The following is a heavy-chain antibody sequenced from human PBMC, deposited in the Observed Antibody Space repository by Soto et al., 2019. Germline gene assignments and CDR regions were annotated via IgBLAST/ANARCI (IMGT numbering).Heavy chain of an antibody. V-gene: IGHV3-33*01. D-gene: IGHD6-6*01. J-gene: IGHJ5*02. CDR2: IWFDGSKK. CDR1: GFSFSTYG. CDR3: ARDPGSSSFLFDP. Sequence: QVQLVESGGGVVQPGTSLRLSCAASGFSFSTYGFHWVRQAPGKGLEWVAVIWFDGSKKNHADSVKGRFTISRDDSKKTLFLQMNSLRVEDTALYYCARDPGSSSFLFDPWGQGSLVTVS.